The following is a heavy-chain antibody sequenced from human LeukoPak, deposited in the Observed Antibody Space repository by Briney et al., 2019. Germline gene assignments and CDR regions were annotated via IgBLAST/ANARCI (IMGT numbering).Heavy chain of an antibody. D-gene: IGHD3-9*01. CDR2: IYYSGRT. CDR3: ARWDPSFDAFSDAFDI. CDR1: GGSINNYY. V-gene: IGHV4-59*01. Sequence: PSETLSLTCTVSGGSINNYYWSWVRQPPGKGLEWIGYIYYSGRTNYNPSLKSRVTISVDTSKNQFSLKLSSVTAADTAAYYCARWDPSFDAFSDAFDIWGQGTMVTVSS. J-gene: IGHJ3*02.